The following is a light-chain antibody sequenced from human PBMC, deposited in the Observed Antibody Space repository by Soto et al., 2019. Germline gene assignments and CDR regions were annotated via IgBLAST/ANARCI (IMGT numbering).Light chain of an antibody. CDR1: QSVSSY. J-gene: IGKJ2*01. Sequence: EIVLTQSPATLSLSPGERATLSCRASQSVSSYLAWYQQKPGQAPRLLIYDASNRATGIPARFSGSGSGTELTLTISSLEPEDFAVHYCQQRSNWPPYTFGQGTKLEIK. CDR2: DAS. CDR3: QQRSNWPPYT. V-gene: IGKV3-11*01.